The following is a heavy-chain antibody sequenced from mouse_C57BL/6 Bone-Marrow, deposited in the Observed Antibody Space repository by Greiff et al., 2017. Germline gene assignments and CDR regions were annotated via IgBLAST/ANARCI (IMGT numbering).Heavy chain of an antibody. Sequence: QVQLQQPGAELVKPGASVKLSCKASGYTFTSYWMQWVKQRPGQGLEWIGEVDPSDSYTNYNQKFKGKATLTVDTSSSTAYMQLSSLTSEDYAVYCGAKGGSTMIKRFAYWVQGTLVTVSA. V-gene: IGHV1-50*01. CDR1: GYTFTSYW. D-gene: IGHD2-4*01. CDR3: AKGGSTMIKRFAY. J-gene: IGHJ3*01. CDR2: VDPSDSYT.